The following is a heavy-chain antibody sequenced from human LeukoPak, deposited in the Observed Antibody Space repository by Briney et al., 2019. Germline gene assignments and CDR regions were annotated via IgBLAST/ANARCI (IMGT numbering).Heavy chain of an antibody. V-gene: IGHV3-53*04. CDR3: ARGASRMGNYYFDY. CDR1: VLTLSANY. J-gene: IGHJ4*02. Sequence: GGSLRLSFTSSVLTLSANYMSWVREAPGKGLEWGLIIYSDGTTYYAASVRGRFTISRHTSENTLRLQMNSLRPEERAVYYCARGASRMGNYYFDYWGQGTLVTVSS. D-gene: IGHD1-1*01. CDR2: IYSDGTT.